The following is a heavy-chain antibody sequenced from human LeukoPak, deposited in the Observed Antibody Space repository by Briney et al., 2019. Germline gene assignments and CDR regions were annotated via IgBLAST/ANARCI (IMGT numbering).Heavy chain of an antibody. J-gene: IGHJ4*02. CDR2: ISQSGDVT. D-gene: IGHD6-19*01. Sequence: GGSLRLSCEASGFTFSSHAMSWVRQGPGKGLEWVSVISQSGDVTYYADSVKGRFTISRDNSKSTLYLQVSSLRAEDTAVYYCAKDLRIAVAPKSFYFWGQGTLVTVSS. V-gene: IGHV3-23*01. CDR3: AKDLRIAVAPKSFYF. CDR1: GFTFSSHA.